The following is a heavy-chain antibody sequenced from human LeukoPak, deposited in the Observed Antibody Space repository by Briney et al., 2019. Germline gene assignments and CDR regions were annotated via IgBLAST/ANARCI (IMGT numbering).Heavy chain of an antibody. CDR2: ISGSGGST. Sequence: PGGSLRLSCTASGLSLNNYAMSWVRQVPGKGLEWVSAISGSGGSTYYADSVKGRFTISRDNSKNTLYLQMNSLRAEDTAVYYCAKALNNWNYEYFDYRGKGTLVTVSS. CDR1: GLSLNNYA. V-gene: IGHV3-23*01. J-gene: IGHJ4*02. D-gene: IGHD1-7*01. CDR3: AKALNNWNYEYFDY.